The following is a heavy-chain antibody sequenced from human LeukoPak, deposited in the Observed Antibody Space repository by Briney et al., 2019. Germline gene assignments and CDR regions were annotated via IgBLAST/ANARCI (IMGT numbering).Heavy chain of an antibody. CDR1: GFTFSSYG. V-gene: IGHV3-30*18. Sequence: PGRSLRLSCAASGFTFSSYGMHWVRQAPGKGLEGVAVISYDGSNKYYADSVKGRFTISRDNSKNTLYLQMNSLRAEDTAVYYCAKGDSSSWSGPVPAYYYGMDVWGQGTTVTVSS. D-gene: IGHD6-13*01. J-gene: IGHJ6*02. CDR2: ISYDGSNK. CDR3: AKGDSSSWSGPVPAYYYGMDV.